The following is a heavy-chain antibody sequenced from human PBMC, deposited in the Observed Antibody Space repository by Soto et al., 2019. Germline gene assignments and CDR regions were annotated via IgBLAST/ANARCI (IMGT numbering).Heavy chain of an antibody. CDR2: IIPFDGVT. Sequence: QVQLVQSGAEVKKPGSSVRVSCKASGGTFSTYTINWVRQAPGQGLEWMGRIIPFDGVTNYAQKFQARFTITADKSTSTAYMVLRGLRFEDTAMYYCTRDWEITVSTWSFGGFWGRGTLVTVSS. CDR3: TRDWEITVSTWSFGGF. V-gene: IGHV1-69*08. CDR1: GGTFSTYT. D-gene: IGHD3-10*01. J-gene: IGHJ4*02.